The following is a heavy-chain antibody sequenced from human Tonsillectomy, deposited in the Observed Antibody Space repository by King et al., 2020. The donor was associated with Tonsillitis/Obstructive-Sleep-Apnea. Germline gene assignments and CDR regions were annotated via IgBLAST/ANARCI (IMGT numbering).Heavy chain of an antibody. CDR3: ARSLSGLPPGDV. D-gene: IGHD3-10*01. V-gene: IGHV4-34*01. CDR2: INHSGST. J-gene: IGHJ6*04. Sequence: VQLQQWGAGLLKPSETLSLTCAVYGGSFSAYYWTWIRQPPGKGLDWIGEINHSGSTNYNPSHKSRVTISVDTSKNQFSLKLTSVTAADTAVYYCARSLSGLPPGDVWGKGTTVTVSS. CDR1: GGSFSAYY.